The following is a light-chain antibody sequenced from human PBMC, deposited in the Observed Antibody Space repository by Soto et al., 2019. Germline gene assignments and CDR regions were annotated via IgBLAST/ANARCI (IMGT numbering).Light chain of an antibody. CDR3: QQYDNWPPWT. J-gene: IGKJ1*01. Sequence: EIVMTQSPGTLSVSPGETAPLSCRASQSVSSNLAWYQQRPGQAPSLLIYGASTRATGIPARFSGSGSGTEFTLTISSLQSEDFAVYYCQQYDNWPPWTFGQGTKVDIK. CDR2: GAS. CDR1: QSVSSN. V-gene: IGKV3-15*01.